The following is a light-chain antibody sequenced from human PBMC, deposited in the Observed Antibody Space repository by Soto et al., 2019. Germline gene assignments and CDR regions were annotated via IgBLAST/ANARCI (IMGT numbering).Light chain of an antibody. V-gene: IGLV2-23*02. CDR3: SSYGGSRAV. J-gene: IGLJ7*01. CDR1: SSDVGSHNL. Sequence: QSVLTQPASVSGSPGQSITISCTGTSSDVGSHNLVSWYQLHPGQDPKLMIYEVSKRPLGVSARFSASKSGNTASLTISGLQAEDEADYYCSSYGGSRAVFGGGTQLIVL. CDR2: EVS.